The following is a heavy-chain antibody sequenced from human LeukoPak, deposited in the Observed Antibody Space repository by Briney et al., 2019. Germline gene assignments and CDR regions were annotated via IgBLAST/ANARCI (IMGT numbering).Heavy chain of an antibody. CDR3: ARGPIPYCSGGSCYSHYYYYYYMDV. CDR2: IKQDGSGK. V-gene: IGHV3-7*01. CDR1: GFTFSTYW. J-gene: IGHJ6*03. Sequence: PGGSLRLSCAASGFTFSTYWMSWVRQAPGKGLEWVANIKQDGSGKYYVDSVKGRFTISRDNAKNSLYLQMNSLRAEDTAVYYCARGPIPYCSGGSCYSHYYYYYYMDVWGKGTTVTVSS. D-gene: IGHD2-15*01.